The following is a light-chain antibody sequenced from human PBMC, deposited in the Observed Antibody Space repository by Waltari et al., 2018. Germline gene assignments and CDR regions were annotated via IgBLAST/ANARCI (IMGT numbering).Light chain of an antibody. CDR1: QSVNNN. V-gene: IGKV3D-15*01. CDR3: QQYNNWPGT. J-gene: IGKJ2*01. Sequence: DIVMTQSPATLSVSPGKRATLSCRASQSVNNNVAWYQQKPGQAPRLLIYGAPTRATGIPARFSGSGSGTEFTLTISGLQSGDFAVYYCQQYNNWPGTFGQGTKLEIK. CDR2: GAP.